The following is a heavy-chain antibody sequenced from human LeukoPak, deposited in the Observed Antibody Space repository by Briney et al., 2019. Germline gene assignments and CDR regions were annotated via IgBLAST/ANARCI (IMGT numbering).Heavy chain of an antibody. V-gene: IGHV3-21*01. CDR1: GFTISSYS. J-gene: IGHJ3*02. CDR2: ISSSSSYI. CDR3: ARAHDDAFDI. Sequence: KPGGSLRLSCAASGFTISSYSMNWVRQAPGKGLEWVSSISSSSSYIYYADSVKGRFTISRDNAKNSLYLQMNSLRAEDTAVYYCARAHDDAFDIWGQGTMVTVSS.